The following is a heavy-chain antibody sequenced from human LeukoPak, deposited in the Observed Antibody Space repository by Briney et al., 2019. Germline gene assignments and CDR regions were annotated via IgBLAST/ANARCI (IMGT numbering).Heavy chain of an antibody. Sequence: SEPLSLTCAVSGGSISSGGYSWSWIRQPPGKGVEWIGYIYHRGSNYYNPSHKSRVTISVDRSKNQFSLKLSSVTAADTAVYYCARLGSGNAFDIWGQGTMVTVSS. CDR3: ARLGSGNAFDI. V-gene: IGHV4-30-2*01. CDR1: GGSISSGGYS. CDR2: IYHRGSN. D-gene: IGHD3-10*01. J-gene: IGHJ3*02.